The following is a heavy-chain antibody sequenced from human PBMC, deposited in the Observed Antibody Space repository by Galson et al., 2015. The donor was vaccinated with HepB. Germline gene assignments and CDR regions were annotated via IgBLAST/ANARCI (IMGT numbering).Heavy chain of an antibody. CDR1: GFTVSSNY. Sequence: FLRLSCAASGFTVSSNYMSWVRQAPGKGLEWVSVIYSGGSTYYADSVKGRFTISRHNSKNTLYLQMNSLRAEDTAVYYCARVGGSGSYHYGMDVWGQGTTVTVSS. D-gene: IGHD3-10*01. V-gene: IGHV3-53*04. CDR2: IYSGGST. J-gene: IGHJ6*02. CDR3: ARVGGSGSYHYGMDV.